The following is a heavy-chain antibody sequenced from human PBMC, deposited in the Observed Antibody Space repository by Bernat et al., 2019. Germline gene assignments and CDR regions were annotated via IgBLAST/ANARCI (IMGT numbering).Heavy chain of an antibody. D-gene: IGHD1-7*01. CDR3: ARRATGTTYYYYGMDV. J-gene: IGHJ6*02. CDR2: IYYSGST. Sequence: QLQLQESGPGLVKPSETLSLTCTVSGDSISSSSYYWGWIRQPPGKGLEWIGSIYYSGSTYYNPSLKSRVTISVDTSKNQFSLKLSSVTAADTAVYYCARRATGTTYYYYGMDVWGQGTTVTVSS. V-gene: IGHV4-39*01. CDR1: GDSISSSSYY.